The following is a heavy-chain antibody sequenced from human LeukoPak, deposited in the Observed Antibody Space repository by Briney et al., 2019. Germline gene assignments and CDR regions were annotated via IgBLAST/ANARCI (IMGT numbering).Heavy chain of an antibody. CDR2: IWYDGSNK. CDR1: GFTFSSYG. Sequence: GGSLRLSCAASGFTFSSYGMPWVRQAPGKGLEWVAVIWYDGSNKYYADSVKGRFTISRDNSKNTLYLQMNSLRAEDTAVYYCARDSYSSGWYAGLLYYWGQGTLVTVSS. CDR3: ARDSYSSGWYAGLLYY. J-gene: IGHJ4*02. D-gene: IGHD6-19*01. V-gene: IGHV3-33*01.